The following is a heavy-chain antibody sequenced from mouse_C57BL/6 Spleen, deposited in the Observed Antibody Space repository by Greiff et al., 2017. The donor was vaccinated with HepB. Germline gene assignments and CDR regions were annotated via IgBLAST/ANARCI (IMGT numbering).Heavy chain of an antibody. D-gene: IGHD2-4*01. V-gene: IGHV5-6*01. CDR3: ARHYDSEAWFAY. CDR2: ISSGGSYT. J-gene: IGHJ3*01. Sequence: EVKLVESGGDLVKPGGSLKLSCAASGFTFSSYGMSWVRQTPDKRLEWVATISSGGSYTYYPDSVKGRFTISRDNAKNTLYLQMSSLKSEDTAMYYCARHYDSEAWFAYWGQGTLVTVSA. CDR1: GFTFSSYG.